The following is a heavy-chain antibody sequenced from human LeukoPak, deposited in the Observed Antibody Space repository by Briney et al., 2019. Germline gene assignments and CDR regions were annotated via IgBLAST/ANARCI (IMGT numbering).Heavy chain of an antibody. Sequence: PSGTLSLTCTVSGGSMSSSRYYWGWIRQPPGKGLEWVPSISSSSSYIYYADSVKGRFTISRDNAKNSLYLQMNSLRAEDTAVYYCASRYEQQLAIYYYYYGMDVWGQGTTVTVSS. CDR1: GGSMSSSR. J-gene: IGHJ6*02. D-gene: IGHD6-13*01. CDR2: ISSSSSYI. V-gene: IGHV3-21*01. CDR3: ASRYEQQLAIYYYYYGMDV.